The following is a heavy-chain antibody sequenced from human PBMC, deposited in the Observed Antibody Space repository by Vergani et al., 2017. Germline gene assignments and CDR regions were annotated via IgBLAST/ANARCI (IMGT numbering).Heavy chain of an antibody. CDR2: IYTSGST. D-gene: IGHD3-10*01. CDR1: GGSISSGSYY. V-gene: IGHV4-61*02. Sequence: QVQLQESGSGLVKPSQTLSLTCTVSGGSISSGSYYWNWIRQPAGKGLEWIGRIYTSGSTNYNPSLKSRVTMSVDTSMNQVSLKLNSVTAADTAVYYCVRTVALWFGETKDGGWFDPWGQGTLVTVTS. J-gene: IGHJ5*02. CDR3: VRTVALWFGETKDGGWFDP.